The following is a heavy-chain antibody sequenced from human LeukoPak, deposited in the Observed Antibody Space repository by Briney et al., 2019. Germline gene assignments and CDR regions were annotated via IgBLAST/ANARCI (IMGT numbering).Heavy chain of an antibody. Sequence: GGSLRLSCAASGFTFNNAWMSWARQAPGKGLEWVGRIKSKTDGGTTDYAPPVTGRLTVSRDDSKNTLYLQMNSLKTEDTAVYYCTRDRAPLDYDFWSGTYYYYGMDVWGQGTTVTVSS. V-gene: IGHV3-15*01. J-gene: IGHJ6*02. CDR2: IKSKTDGGTT. CDR3: TRDRAPLDYDFWSGTYYYYGMDV. CDR1: GFTFNNAW. D-gene: IGHD3-3*01.